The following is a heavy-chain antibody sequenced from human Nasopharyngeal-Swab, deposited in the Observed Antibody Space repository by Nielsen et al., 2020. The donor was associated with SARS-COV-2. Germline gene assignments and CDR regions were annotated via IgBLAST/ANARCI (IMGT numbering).Heavy chain of an antibody. CDR2: ISWNSGSI. D-gene: IGHD3-9*01. Sequence: SLKISCAASGFTFDDYAMHWVRQAPGKGLEWVSGISWNSGSIGYADSVKDRFTISRDNAKNSLYLQMNSLRAEDTALYYCAKLTDYYYYMDVWGKGTTVTVSS. V-gene: IGHV3-9*01. CDR1: GFTFDDYA. J-gene: IGHJ6*03. CDR3: AKLTDYYYYMDV.